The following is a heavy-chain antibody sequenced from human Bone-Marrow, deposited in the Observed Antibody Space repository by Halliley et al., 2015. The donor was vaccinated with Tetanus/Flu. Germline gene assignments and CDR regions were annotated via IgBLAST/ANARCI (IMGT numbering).Heavy chain of an antibody. CDR1: GASISSSSYY. D-gene: IGHD2-15*01. CDR2: IYYSGST. J-gene: IGHJ4*02. V-gene: IGHV4-39*01. Sequence: TLSLTCTVSGASISSSSYYWGWVRQPPGKGLEWIGSIYYSGSTYYKSSLKSRVTISVDTAKNQFSLKVSSVTAADTAVYYCARHESGPGGNIDNWGQGTPVTVSS. CDR3: ARHESGPGGNIDN.